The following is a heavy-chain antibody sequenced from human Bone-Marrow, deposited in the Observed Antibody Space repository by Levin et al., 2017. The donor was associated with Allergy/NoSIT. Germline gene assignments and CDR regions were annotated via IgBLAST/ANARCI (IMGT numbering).Heavy chain of an antibody. CDR3: GRDRKYAMDV. J-gene: IGHJ6*02. V-gene: IGHV3-74*01. CDR1: GFTFPNDW. CDR2: INNDGSDT. Sequence: TGGSLRLSCATSGFTFPNDWMHWVRQAPGKGLVWVSHINNDGSDTTYADSVKGRFIISRDNAKNTLYLQMNSLRADDTAVYFCGRDRKYAMDVWGQGTTVTVSS.